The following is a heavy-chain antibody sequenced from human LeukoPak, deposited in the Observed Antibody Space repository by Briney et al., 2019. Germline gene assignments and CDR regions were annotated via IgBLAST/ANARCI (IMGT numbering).Heavy chain of an antibody. Sequence: PGGSLRLSCAASGFTFSNAWMNWVRQAPGKGLEWVGRIKSKTDGGTTDYAAPVKGRFTISRDDSKNTLYLQMNSLKTEGTAVYYCTTGDYVWGSGPYYFDYWGQGTLVTVSS. CDR2: IKSKTDGGTT. V-gene: IGHV3-15*07. D-gene: IGHD3-16*01. CDR3: TTGDYVWGSGPYYFDY. CDR1: GFTFSNAW. J-gene: IGHJ4*02.